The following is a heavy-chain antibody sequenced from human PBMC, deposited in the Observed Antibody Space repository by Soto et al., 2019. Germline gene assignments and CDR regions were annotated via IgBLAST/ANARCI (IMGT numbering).Heavy chain of an antibody. CDR3: VRTSLVVAAATREDY. CDR2: IYSGGST. J-gene: IGHJ4*02. D-gene: IGHD2-15*01. Sequence: GGSLRLSCAASGFTGSSNYMSWVRQAPGKGLGWVSVIYSGGSTCYADSVKGRFTISRDNAKNTLYLQMNSLRAEDTAVYYCVRTSLVVAAATREDYWGQGTLVTVSS. V-gene: IGHV3-66*01. CDR1: GFTGSSNY.